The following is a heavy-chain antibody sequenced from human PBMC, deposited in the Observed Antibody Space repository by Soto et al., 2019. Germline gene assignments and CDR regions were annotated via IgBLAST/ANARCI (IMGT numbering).Heavy chain of an antibody. J-gene: IGHJ4*02. CDR3: AKRVGPVSDL. V-gene: IGHV3-30*18. Sequence: GGSLRLSCAASGFTFCSYGMHWVRQAPGKGLEWVAVTSYDGSNKYYADSVKGRFTISRDNSENTLYLQMNSLRAEDTAVYYCAKRVGPVSDLWGQGTLVTASS. D-gene: IGHD4-17*01. CDR2: TSYDGSNK. CDR1: GFTFCSYG.